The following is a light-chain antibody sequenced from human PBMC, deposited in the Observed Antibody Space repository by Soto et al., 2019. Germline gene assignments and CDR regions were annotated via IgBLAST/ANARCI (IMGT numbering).Light chain of an antibody. J-gene: IGKJ5*01. V-gene: IGKV3D-15*01. CDR2: GAS. CDR3: QQRSQWPPMT. CDR1: QSVSSN. Sequence: EIVMTQSPATLAVSPGERAALSCRASQSVSSNLAWYQQKPGQAPRLLIYGASTRATGVPARFSGSGSGTDFSLTISSLEPEDVAVYYCQQRSQWPPMTFGQGTRLEI.